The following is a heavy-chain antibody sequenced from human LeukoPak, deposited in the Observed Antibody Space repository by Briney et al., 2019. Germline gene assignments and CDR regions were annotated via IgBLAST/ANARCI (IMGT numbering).Heavy chain of an antibody. CDR3: ARGVGATRYYYYYYYMDV. V-gene: IGHV6-1*01. Sequence: SQTLSLTCAISGDSVSSNSAAWNWIRPSPSRGLEWLGRTYYRSKWYNDYAVSVKSRITINPDTSKNQFSLQLNSVTPDDTAVYYCARGVGATRYYYYYYYMDVWGKGTTVTVSS. CDR1: GDSVSSNSAA. CDR2: TYYRSKWYN. J-gene: IGHJ6*03. D-gene: IGHD1-26*01.